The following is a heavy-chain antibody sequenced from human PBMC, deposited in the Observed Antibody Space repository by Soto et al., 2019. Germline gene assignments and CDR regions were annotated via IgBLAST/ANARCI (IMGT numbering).Heavy chain of an antibody. CDR2: ISWDGGST. J-gene: IGHJ6*02. D-gene: IGHD2-8*01. CDR1: GFTFDDYT. V-gene: IGHV3-43*01. Sequence: GGSLRLSCAASGFTFDDYTMHWVRQAPGKGLEWVSLISWDGGSTYYADSVKGRFTIPRDNSKNSLYLQMNSLRTEDTALYYCAKDIVPNGDYYYGMDVWGQGTTVTVSS. CDR3: AKDIVPNGDYYYGMDV.